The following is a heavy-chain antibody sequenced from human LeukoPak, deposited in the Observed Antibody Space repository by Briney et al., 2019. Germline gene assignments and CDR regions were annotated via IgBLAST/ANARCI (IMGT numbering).Heavy chain of an antibody. J-gene: IGHJ3*02. V-gene: IGHV3-21*01. D-gene: IGHD6-13*01. CDR1: GFTFSSYS. CDR3: ARDFSIAAAPPGDAFDI. Sequence: GGSLRLSCAASGFTFSSYSMNWVRQAPGKGLEWVSSISSSSSYIYYADSVKGRFTISRDNAKNSLYLQMNSLRAEDTAVYYCARDFSIAAAPPGDAFDIWGQGTMVTVSS. CDR2: ISSSSSYI.